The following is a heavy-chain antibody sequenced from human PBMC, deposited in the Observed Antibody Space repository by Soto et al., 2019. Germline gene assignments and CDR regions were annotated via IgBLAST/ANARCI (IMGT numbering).Heavy chain of an antibody. CDR2: IDTSGNT. Sequence: PLETLSLTCTVSGGSISTYYWSWIRQPAGKGLEWIGRIDTSGNTNYNPSLKSRVTMSVDTSKKQFSLKLTAVTAADTAEYYCARYSSNWFQTEGMDVWGQGTTVTVSS. J-gene: IGHJ6*02. V-gene: IGHV4-4*07. D-gene: IGHD6-13*01. CDR1: GGSISTYY. CDR3: ARYSSNWFQTEGMDV.